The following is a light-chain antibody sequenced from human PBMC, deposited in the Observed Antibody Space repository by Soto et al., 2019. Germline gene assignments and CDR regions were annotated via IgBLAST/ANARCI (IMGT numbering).Light chain of an antibody. CDR3: LQINSYPYT. CDR2: AAS. CDR1: QGITTY. V-gene: IGKV1-9*01. J-gene: IGKJ2*01. Sequence: IQLTQSPSSLPASVGDRVTITCRASQGITTYLAWYQQKPGKAPKLLIYAASALQSGVPSRFSGSGSWTDFTLSISSLQPEDFATYYCLQINSYPYTFGQGTKREIK.